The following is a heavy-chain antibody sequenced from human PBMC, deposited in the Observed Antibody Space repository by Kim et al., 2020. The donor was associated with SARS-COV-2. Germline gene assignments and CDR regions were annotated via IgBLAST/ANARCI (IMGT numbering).Heavy chain of an antibody. V-gene: IGHV3-23*01. J-gene: IGHJ4*02. D-gene: IGHD3-16*01. Sequence: CYRDSPKGRFTISRDNSKNTVYLQMNSLRAEDTAVYYCAIRRGTHYFDYWGQGALVTVSS. CDR3: AIRRGTHYFDY.